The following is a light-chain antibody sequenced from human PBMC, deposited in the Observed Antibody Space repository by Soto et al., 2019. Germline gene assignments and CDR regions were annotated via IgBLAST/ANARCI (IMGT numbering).Light chain of an antibody. CDR3: QQSYSIPWT. CDR1: QSISRD. CDR2: AAS. J-gene: IGKJ1*01. V-gene: IGKV1-39*01. Sequence: DIQMTQSPSSLSASVRDRVTITCRASQSISRDLNWYQHKPGKAPKLLIYAASRLQSGVPSRFSGSGSGTDFTLTISSLQPDDFASYYCQQSYSIPWTFGQGTKVEIK.